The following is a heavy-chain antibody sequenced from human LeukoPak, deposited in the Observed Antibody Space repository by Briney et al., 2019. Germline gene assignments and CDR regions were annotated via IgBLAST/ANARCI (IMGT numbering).Heavy chain of an antibody. CDR1: GFTFSSYA. Sequence: GRSLRLSCAASGFTFSSYAMHWVRQAPGRGLEWLAFISYDGSNKYYADSVKGRFTISRDNSKNALYLQMSSLRAEDTAVFYCARDPPWVGATYYFDYWGQGTLVTVSS. CDR2: ISYDGSNK. D-gene: IGHD1-26*01. CDR3: ARDPPWVGATYYFDY. J-gene: IGHJ4*02. V-gene: IGHV3-30-3*01.